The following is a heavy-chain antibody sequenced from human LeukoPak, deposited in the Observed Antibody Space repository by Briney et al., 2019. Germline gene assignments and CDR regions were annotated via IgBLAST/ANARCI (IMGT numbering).Heavy chain of an antibody. CDR1: GFTFNTYT. CDR2: IADDGASD. J-gene: IGHJ4*02. CDR3: AKDNAYYYADY. Sequence: GGSLRLSCAASGFTFNTYTLNWVRQSPGKGLEWVAVIADDGASDYYADSVKGRFTISRDNSKSTVYLQMNSLRAEDTAVYYCAKDNAYYYADYWGQGTLVTVSS. D-gene: IGHD3-10*01. V-gene: IGHV3-30-3*01.